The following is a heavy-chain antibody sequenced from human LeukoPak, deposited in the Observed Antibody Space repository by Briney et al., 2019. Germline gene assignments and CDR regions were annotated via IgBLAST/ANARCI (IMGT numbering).Heavy chain of an antibody. J-gene: IGHJ4*02. CDR1: GGSISSSNW. CDR3: ARDPGYSYGKDWESVDY. CDR2: IYHSGST. D-gene: IGHD5-18*01. V-gene: IGHV4-4*02. Sequence: SETLSLTCAVSGGSISSSNWWSWVRQPPGKGLEWIGEIYHSGSTNYNPSLKSRVTISVDKSKNQFSLKLSSVTAADTAVYYCARDPGYSYGKDWESVDYWGQGTLVTVSS.